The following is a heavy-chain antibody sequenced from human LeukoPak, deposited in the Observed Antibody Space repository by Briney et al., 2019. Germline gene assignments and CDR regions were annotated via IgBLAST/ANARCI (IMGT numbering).Heavy chain of an antibody. V-gene: IGHV5-10-1*01. J-gene: IGHJ4*02. CDR3: ARYCSSTSCPFDY. CDR1: GYSFTSYW. D-gene: IGHD2-2*01. Sequence: GESLKISCKGSGYSFTSYWISWVRQMPGKGLEWMGRIDPSDSYTNYSPSFQGHVTISADKSISTAYLRWSSLKASDTAMYYCARYCSSTSCPFDYWGQGTLVTVSS. CDR2: IDPSDSYT.